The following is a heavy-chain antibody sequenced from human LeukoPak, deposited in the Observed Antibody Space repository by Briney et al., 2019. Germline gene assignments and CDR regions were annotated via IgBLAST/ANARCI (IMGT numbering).Heavy chain of an antibody. J-gene: IGHJ3*02. D-gene: IGHD4-23*01. CDR1: GFTFSSYW. CDR2: IKQDGSEK. CDR3: AREILRDPYYGGNDAFDI. V-gene: IGHV3-7*01. Sequence: GGSLRLSCAASGFTFSSYWMSWVRQAPGKGLEWVANIKQDGSEKYYVDSVKGRFTISRDNAKNSLYLQMNSLRAEDTAVYYCAREILRDPYYGGNDAFDIWGQGTMVTVSS.